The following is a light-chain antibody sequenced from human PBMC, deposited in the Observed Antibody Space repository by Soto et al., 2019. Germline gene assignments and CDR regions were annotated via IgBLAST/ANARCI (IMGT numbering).Light chain of an antibody. CDR1: SSNIGTGYD. V-gene: IGLV1-40*01. CDR2: EID. CDR3: QSYDSILSAPI. J-gene: IGLJ2*01. Sequence: QSVPTQPPSVSGAPGQRVTISCAGTSSNIGTGYDVHWYQQLPDTAPQLIIYEIDNRPSGVPDRFSGSRSGTSASLAITGLEAEDEADYYCQSYDSILSAPIFGGGTQLTVL.